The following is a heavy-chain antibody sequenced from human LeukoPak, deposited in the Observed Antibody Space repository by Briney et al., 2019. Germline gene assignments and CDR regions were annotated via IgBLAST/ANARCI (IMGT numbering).Heavy chain of an antibody. D-gene: IGHD6-19*01. CDR3: ARTYSSGWFYYYYGMDV. Sequence: PGGSLRLSCAASGFTFSTAWMFWVRQAPGKGLGWVATIKQDGSEEHYLDSVKGRFTISRDNAENSLYLQMNSLRAEDTAVYYCARTYSSGWFYYYYGMDVWGQGTTVTVSS. CDR1: GFTFSTAW. J-gene: IGHJ6*02. V-gene: IGHV3-7*01. CDR2: IKQDGSEE.